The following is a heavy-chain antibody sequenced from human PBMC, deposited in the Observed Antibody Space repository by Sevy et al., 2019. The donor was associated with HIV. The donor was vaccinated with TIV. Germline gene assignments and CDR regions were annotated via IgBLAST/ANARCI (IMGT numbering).Heavy chain of an antibody. CDR2: FDPEDGET. D-gene: IGHD1-26*01. J-gene: IGHJ4*02. Sequence: ASVKVSCKVSGYTLTELSMHWVRQAPGKGLEWMGGFDPEDGETIYAQKFQGRVTMTEDTSTDTASMELSSLRSEDTAVYYCATEVWDGGSYYYFDYWGQGTLVTVSS. CDR1: GYTLTELS. CDR3: ATEVWDGGSYYYFDY. V-gene: IGHV1-24*01.